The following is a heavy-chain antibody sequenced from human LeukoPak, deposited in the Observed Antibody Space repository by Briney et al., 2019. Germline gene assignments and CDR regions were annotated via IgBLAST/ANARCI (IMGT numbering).Heavy chain of an antibody. V-gene: IGHV1-24*01. CDR3: ATLNSGDYPW. CDR1: VYTLTELS. D-gene: IGHD4-17*01. J-gene: IGHJ4*02. CDR2: FDSEDGET. Sequence: GASVKVSCKVSVYTLTELSMHWVRQAPGKGLEWMGGFDSEDGETIYAQRFQGRVTMTEHTSTDTAYIELSSLRSEDTTVYYCATLNSGDYPWWGQGTLVTVSS.